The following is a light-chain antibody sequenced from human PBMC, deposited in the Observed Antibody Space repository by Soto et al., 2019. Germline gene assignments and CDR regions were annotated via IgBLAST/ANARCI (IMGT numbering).Light chain of an antibody. J-gene: IGKJ2*01. Sequence: EIVLTQSPGTLSLSPGERATLSCRASHSLTSTFSAWYQQKPGQAPRLLIYGASSRATGAPDRFSGSGSGTDFTLTISRLEPEDFAVYHCRQYGGSPMYTFGQGTRLEIK. CDR2: GAS. CDR1: HSLTSTF. V-gene: IGKV3-20*01. CDR3: RQYGGSPMYT.